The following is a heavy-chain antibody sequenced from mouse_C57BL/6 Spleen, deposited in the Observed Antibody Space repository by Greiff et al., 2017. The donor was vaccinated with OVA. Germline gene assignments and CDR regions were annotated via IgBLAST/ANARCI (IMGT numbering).Heavy chain of an antibody. V-gene: IGHV5-2*01. CDR1: EYEFPSHD. CDR3: ARQGYYDGYHWYFDV. Sequence: EVMLVESGGGLVQPGESLKLSCESNEYEFPSHDMSWVRKTPEKRLELVAAINSDGGSTYYPDTIERRFIISRDNTKKTLSLQMSSLRSEDTALYYCARQGYYDGYHWYFDVWGTGTTVTVSS. D-gene: IGHD2-3*01. J-gene: IGHJ1*03. CDR2: INSDGGST.